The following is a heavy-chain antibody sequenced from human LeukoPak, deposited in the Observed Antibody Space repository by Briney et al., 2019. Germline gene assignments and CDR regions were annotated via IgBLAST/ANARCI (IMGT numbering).Heavy chain of an antibody. D-gene: IGHD2-15*01. Sequence: GGSLRLSCEASGFTFSSYAMSWVRQAPGRGLEWVSSISTSGAGTYYADSVKGRFSISRDNAKNSVYLQVNSLRVEDTALYFCARDGGGSAWAFDLWGQGTLVTVSS. CDR3: ARDGGGSAWAFDL. CDR2: ISTSGAGT. CDR1: GFTFSSYA. V-gene: IGHV3-23*01. J-gene: IGHJ4*02.